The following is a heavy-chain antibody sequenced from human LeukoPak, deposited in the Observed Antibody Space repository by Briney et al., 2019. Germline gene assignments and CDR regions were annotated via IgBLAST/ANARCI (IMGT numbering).Heavy chain of an antibody. CDR3: AKVITMIVAFDAFDI. CDR2: ISWCGGST. CDR1: GFTFSSYA. Sequence: GGSVRLSCAASGFTFSSYAMSWVRQAPAKGLEGVSAISWCGGSTYYADSVKGRFTISRDNSKNTLYLQMNSLRAEDTAVYYCAKVITMIVAFDAFDIWGQGTMVTVSS. D-gene: IGHD3-22*01. J-gene: IGHJ3*02. V-gene: IGHV3-23*01.